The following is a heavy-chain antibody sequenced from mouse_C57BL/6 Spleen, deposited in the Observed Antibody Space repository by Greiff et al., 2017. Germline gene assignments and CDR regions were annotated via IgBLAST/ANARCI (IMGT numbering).Heavy chain of an antibody. CDR2: IDPSDSYT. Sequence: VQLQQSGAELVRPGTSVKLSCKASGYTFTSYWMHWVKQRPGQGLEWIGVIDPSDSYTNYNQKFKGKATLTVDTSSSTAYMQLSSLTSEDSAVYYCARGPRSRAWFAYWGQGTLVTVSA. V-gene: IGHV1-59*01. J-gene: IGHJ3*01. CDR1: GYTFTSYW. CDR3: ARGPRSRAWFAY.